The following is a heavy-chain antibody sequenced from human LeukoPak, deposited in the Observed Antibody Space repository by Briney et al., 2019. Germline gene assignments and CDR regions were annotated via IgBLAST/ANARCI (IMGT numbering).Heavy chain of an antibody. D-gene: IGHD3-3*01. CDR1: GYPINNAYY. V-gene: IGHV4-61*01. J-gene: IGHJ6*03. CDR3: ALGKLRFLEWLLTDYYYMDV. CDR2: IYYSGST. Sequence: PSETLSLTCGVSGYPINNAYYWSWIRQPPGKGLEWIGYIYYSGSTNYNPSLKSRVTISVDTSKNQFSLKLSSVTAADTAVYYCALGKLRFLEWLLTDYYYMDVWGKGTTVTVSS.